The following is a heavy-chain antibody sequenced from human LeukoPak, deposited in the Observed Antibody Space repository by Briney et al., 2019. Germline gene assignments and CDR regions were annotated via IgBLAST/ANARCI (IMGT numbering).Heavy chain of an antibody. CDR1: GFTFSSYA. D-gene: IGHD1-26*01. Sequence: GGSLRLSCAASGFTFSSYAMSWVRQAPGKGLEWVSLISGDGGSTYYADSVKGRFTISRDNSKNSLYLQMNSLRTEDTALYYCAKEYDLVGAPTRYYYYYYMDVWGKGTTVTVSS. J-gene: IGHJ6*03. CDR2: ISGDGGST. V-gene: IGHV3-43*02. CDR3: AKEYDLVGAPTRYYYYYYMDV.